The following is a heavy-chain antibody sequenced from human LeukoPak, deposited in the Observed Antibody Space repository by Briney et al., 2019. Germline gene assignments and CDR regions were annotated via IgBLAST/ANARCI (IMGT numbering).Heavy chain of an antibody. CDR3: ARPMEDGYNYNAFDI. V-gene: IGHV3-48*03. J-gene: IGHJ3*02. Sequence: GGSLRLSCAASGFTFSSCEMNWVRQAPGKGLEWVSYISSIGSTIYYADSVKGRFTISRDNAKNSLYLQMNSLRGDDTAVYYCARPMEDGYNYNAFDIWGQGTMVTVSS. D-gene: IGHD5-24*01. CDR1: GFTFSSCE. CDR2: ISSIGSTI.